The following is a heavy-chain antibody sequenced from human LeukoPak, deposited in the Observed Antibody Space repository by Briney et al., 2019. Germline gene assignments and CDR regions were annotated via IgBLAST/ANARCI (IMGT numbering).Heavy chain of an antibody. D-gene: IGHD4/OR15-4a*01. V-gene: IGHV4-61*02. Sequence: SQTLSLTCTVAAASISSGSYYWSWLRQPAGKGLEWIGRIYTSGSTNYNPSLKSRVTISVDTSKNQFSLKLSSVTAADTAVYYCARDGAVPYYFDYWGQGTLVTVSS. CDR1: AASISSGSYY. J-gene: IGHJ4*02. CDR2: IYTSGST. CDR3: ARDGAVPYYFDY.